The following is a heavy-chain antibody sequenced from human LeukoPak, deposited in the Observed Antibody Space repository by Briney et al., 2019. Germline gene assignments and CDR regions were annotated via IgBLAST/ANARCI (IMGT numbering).Heavy chain of an antibody. J-gene: IGHJ4*02. Sequence: SETLSLTCTVSGGSISSSSYYWGWIRQPPGKGLEWIGSIYYSGSTYYNPSLKSRVPISVDTSKNQFSLKLSSVTAADTAVYYCARVQGTTVPYYFDYWGQGTLVTVSS. V-gene: IGHV4-39*07. CDR3: ARVQGTTVPYYFDY. CDR1: GGSISSSSYY. D-gene: IGHD4-17*01. CDR2: IYYSGST.